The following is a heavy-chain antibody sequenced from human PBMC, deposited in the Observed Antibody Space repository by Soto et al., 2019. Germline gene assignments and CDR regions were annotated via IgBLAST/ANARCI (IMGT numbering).Heavy chain of an antibody. D-gene: IGHD6-19*01. CDR1: GYPFRRYA. Sequence: QVRLVQSGAEVMEPRAVVRVSCRASGYPFRRYAMHWVRQASGQSLEWVGWISAGNGNARYSQDFQDRVTITRDTSANTLYMEMSSLKSEDTAVYYCASEGQWLDGDYWGQGTLVTVSP. J-gene: IGHJ4*02. CDR3: ASEGQWLDGDY. CDR2: ISAGNGNA. V-gene: IGHV1-3*01.